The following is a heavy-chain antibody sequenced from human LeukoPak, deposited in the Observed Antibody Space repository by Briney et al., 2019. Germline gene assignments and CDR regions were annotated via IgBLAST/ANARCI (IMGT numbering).Heavy chain of an antibody. J-gene: IGHJ6*02. V-gene: IGHV3-11*01. Sequence: PGGSLRLSCAASGFTFSDYYMSWIRQAPGKGLEWVSYISSSGSTIYYADSVKGRFTISRDNAKNSLYLQMNSLRAEDTAVYYCARERADPYYYYDMDVWGQGTTVTVSS. D-gene: IGHD6-13*01. CDR1: GFTFSDYY. CDR3: ARERADPYYYYDMDV. CDR2: ISSSGSTI.